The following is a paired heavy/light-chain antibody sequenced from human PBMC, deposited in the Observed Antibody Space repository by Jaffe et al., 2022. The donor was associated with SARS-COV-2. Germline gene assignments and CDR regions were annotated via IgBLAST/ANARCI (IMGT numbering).Light chain of an antibody. V-gene: IGLV1-51*01. CDR3: LSWDNSLNEII. CDR2: DNS. J-gene: IGLJ2*01. Sequence: QSVLTQPPSVSAAPGQKVTIPCSGSISNIGRNSVSWFQQLPGTAPRLLIYDNSQRPSGIPDRFSGSKSGTTAILDIVGLQTGDEAAYYCLSWDNSLNEIIFAGGTKLTVL. CDR1: ISNIGRNS.
Heavy chain of an antibody. J-gene: IGHJ3*01. V-gene: IGHV3-48*01. CDR1: GFSFDTYH. CDR3: AKDNGNSRDGYDV. Sequence: VQLVESGGGLVQSGGSLRLSCAGSGFSFDTYHIIWVRQAPGKGLEWLAYINSNGATTWYARSVKGRFAISRDNAKSSAYLQMNSLRAEDTAVYYCAKDNGNSRDGYDVWGQGTTVNVSS. CDR2: INSNGATT. D-gene: IGHD3-22*01.